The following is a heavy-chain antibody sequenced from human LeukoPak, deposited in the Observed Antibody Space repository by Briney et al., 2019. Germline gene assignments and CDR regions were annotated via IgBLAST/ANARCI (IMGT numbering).Heavy chain of an antibody. V-gene: IGHV3-11*06. D-gene: IGHD6-25*01. CDR3: ARAPAPYDAFDI. J-gene: IGHJ3*02. CDR2: ISSSSSYT. CDR1: GFTFSDYY. Sequence: AGGSLRLSCAASGFTFSDYYMSWIRQAPGKGLEWVSYISSSSSYTNYADSVKGRFTISRDNAKNSLYLQMNSLRAEDTAVYYCARAPAPYDAFDIWGQGTMVTVSS.